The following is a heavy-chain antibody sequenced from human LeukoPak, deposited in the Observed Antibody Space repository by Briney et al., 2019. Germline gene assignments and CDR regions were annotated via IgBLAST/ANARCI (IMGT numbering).Heavy chain of an antibody. CDR3: AKAAYDCSSTSCYGPGGFDP. D-gene: IGHD2-2*01. CDR1: GFTFSSYG. J-gene: IGHJ5*02. CDR2: ISYDGSSK. Sequence: GGSLRLSCAASGFTFSSYGMHWVRQAPGKGPEWVAAISYDGSSKYYADSVKGRFTISRDNSKNTLYLQMNSLRAEDTAVYYCAKAAYDCSSTSCYGPGGFDPWGQGTLVTVSS. V-gene: IGHV3-30*18.